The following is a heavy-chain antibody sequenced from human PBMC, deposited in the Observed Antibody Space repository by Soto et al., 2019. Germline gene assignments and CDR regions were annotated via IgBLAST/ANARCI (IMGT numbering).Heavy chain of an antibody. J-gene: IGHJ3*01. Sequence: ASVKVSCKASGYTFTSYDINWVRRATGQGLEWMGRINPNTDKTNYAQKFQGRVTMTANRSTSTAYMELTSLKSEDTAVYYCARDRITTRGDAFDLWGQGTMVTVSS. CDR1: GYTFTSYD. D-gene: IGHD3-3*01. CDR2: INPNTDKT. CDR3: ARDRITTRGDAFDL. V-gene: IGHV1-8*01.